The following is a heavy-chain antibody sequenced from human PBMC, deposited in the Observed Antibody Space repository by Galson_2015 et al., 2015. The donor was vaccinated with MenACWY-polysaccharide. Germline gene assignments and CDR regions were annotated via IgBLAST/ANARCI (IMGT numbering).Heavy chain of an antibody. J-gene: IGHJ4*02. CDR3: VRAGRTDRGVVGYGWGIDY. D-gene: IGHD3-10*01. Sequence: SETLSLTCTVSGGSIRRTSHYWGWIRQPPGKGLEWTGTVDYSGNSYYNASLKSRITISIDTSRTQFSLKLTSVTAADTAVYYCVRAGRTDRGVVGYGWGIDYWGRGALVTVSS. CDR1: GGSIRRTSHY. CDR2: VDYSGNS. V-gene: IGHV4-39*07.